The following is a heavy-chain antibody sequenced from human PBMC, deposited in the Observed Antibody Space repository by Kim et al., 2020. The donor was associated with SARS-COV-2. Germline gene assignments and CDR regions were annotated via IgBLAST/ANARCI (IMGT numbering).Heavy chain of an antibody. V-gene: IGHV4-34*01. J-gene: IGHJ6*02. CDR1: GGSFSGYY. Sequence: SETLSLTCAVYGGSFSGYYWSWIRQPPGKGLEWIGEINHSGSTNYNPSLKSRVTISVDTSKNQFSLKLSSVTAADTAVYYCATLSDSFGMDVWGQGTTVTVSS. D-gene: IGHD3-3*01. CDR3: ATLSDSFGMDV. CDR2: INHSGST.